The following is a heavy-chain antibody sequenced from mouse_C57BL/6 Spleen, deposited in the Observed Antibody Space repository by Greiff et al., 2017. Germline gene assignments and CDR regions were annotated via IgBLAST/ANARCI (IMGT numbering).Heavy chain of an antibody. CDR1: GFSLSTFGMG. V-gene: IGHV8-8*01. J-gene: IGHJ3*01. Sequence: QVTLKASGPGILQPSQTLSLTCSFSGFSLSTFGMGVGWIRQPSGKGLEWLAHIWWDDDKYYNPALKRRLTISKDTSKNQVFLKIANVDTADTATYCCARMGNWDERAPLGLRFAYWGQGTLVTVSA. CDR2: IWWDDDK. D-gene: IGHD4-1*01. CDR3: ARMGNWDERAPLGLRFAY.